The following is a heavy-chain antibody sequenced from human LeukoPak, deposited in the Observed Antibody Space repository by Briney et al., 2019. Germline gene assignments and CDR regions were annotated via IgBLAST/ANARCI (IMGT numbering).Heavy chain of an antibody. Sequence: GGSLRLSCAASGFAFSSNWMHWIRQTPGKGLVWVSRINSGGSGTSYADSVEGRFTISRDNAKNTLYLQMNSLKGEDTAVYYCATSLGPLTEYWGQGTLVTVSS. D-gene: IGHD7-27*01. CDR3: ATSLGPLTEY. CDR1: GFAFSSNW. J-gene: IGHJ4*02. CDR2: INSGGSGT. V-gene: IGHV3-74*01.